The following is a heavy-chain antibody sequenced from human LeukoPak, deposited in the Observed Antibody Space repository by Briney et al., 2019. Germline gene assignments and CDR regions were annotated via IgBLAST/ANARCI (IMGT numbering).Heavy chain of an antibody. CDR1: GGSISSGDYY. Sequence: SQTLSLTCTVSGGSISSGDYYWGWIRQPPGKGRDWIGYICYSGSTYYNPSLKSRVTISVYTSKNQFSLKLSSVTAADTAMYYCARGLCFDYWGQGNLATVTS. V-gene: IGHV4-30-4*01. J-gene: IGHJ4*02. D-gene: IGHD2-21*01. CDR3: ARGLCFDY. CDR2: ICYSGST.